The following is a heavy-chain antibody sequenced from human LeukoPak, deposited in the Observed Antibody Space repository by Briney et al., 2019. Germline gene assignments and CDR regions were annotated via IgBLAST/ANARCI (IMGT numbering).Heavy chain of an antibody. CDR1: GGTFSSYT. Sequence: SVKVSCKASGGTFSSYTISWVRQAPGQGLEWMGRIIPILGIANYAQKFQGRVTITADKSTSTAYMELSSLRSEDTAVYYCAKDSGPYSSSWWVYWGQGTLVTVSS. CDR2: IIPILGIA. J-gene: IGHJ4*02. V-gene: IGHV1-69*04. CDR3: AKDSGPYSSSWWVY. D-gene: IGHD6-13*01.